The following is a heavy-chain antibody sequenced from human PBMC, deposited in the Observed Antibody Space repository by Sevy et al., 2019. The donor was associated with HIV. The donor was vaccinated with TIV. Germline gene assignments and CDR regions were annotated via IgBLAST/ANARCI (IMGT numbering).Heavy chain of an antibody. V-gene: IGHV3-53*01. D-gene: IGHD6-19*01. J-gene: IGHJ3*02. Sequence: GGSLRLSCAASGFTVSSNYMSGVRQAPGKGLEWVSVIYSGGSTYYADSVKGRFTISRDNSKNTLYLQMNSLRAEDTAVYYCATSISARGAFDIWGQGTMVTVSS. CDR2: IYSGGST. CDR3: ATSISARGAFDI. CDR1: GFTVSSNY.